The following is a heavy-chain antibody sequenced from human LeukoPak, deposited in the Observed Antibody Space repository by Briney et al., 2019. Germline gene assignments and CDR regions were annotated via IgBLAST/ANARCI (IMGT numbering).Heavy chain of an antibody. V-gene: IGHV3-21*01. CDR2: ISSSSSYI. J-gene: IGHJ4*02. CDR1: GFTFSSYS. CDR3: ARDVSRHYYDRSGHYPDY. Sequence: GGSLRLSCAASGFTFSSYSMNWVRQAPGKGLEWVSSISSSSSYIYHADSVKGRFTISRDNAKNSLYLQMNSLRAEDTAVYYCARDVSRHYYDRSGHYPDYWGQGTLVTVSS. D-gene: IGHD3-22*01.